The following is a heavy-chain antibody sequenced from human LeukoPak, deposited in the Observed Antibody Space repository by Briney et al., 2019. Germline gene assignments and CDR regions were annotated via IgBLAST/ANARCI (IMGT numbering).Heavy chain of an antibody. CDR3: VRGHYDVLAASYKWTPDY. CDR1: GFTFNTFN. D-gene: IGHD3-9*01. Sequence: PGGSLRLSCAASGFTFNTFNMNWVRQAPGKGLEWVSSITSGGDYIYYADSVKGRFTTSRDNAKNSLSLQLNSLRVEDTAVYYCVRGHYDVLAASYKWTPDYWGQGTLVTVSS. J-gene: IGHJ4*02. V-gene: IGHV3-21*01. CDR2: ITSGGDYI.